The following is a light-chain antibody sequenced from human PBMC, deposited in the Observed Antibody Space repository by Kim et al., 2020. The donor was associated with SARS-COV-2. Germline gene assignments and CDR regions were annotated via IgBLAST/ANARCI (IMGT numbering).Light chain of an antibody. CDR1: LSLRHSNGFKN. CDR2: LGS. CDR3: MQALQTPIS. J-gene: IGKJ5*01. V-gene: IGKV2-28*01. Sequence: ASISCECSLSLRHSNGFKNVGWYLQKRGRTPQRLIYLGSHRASGVPDRVSGSGSGTEFRLRSSRVEALDVWVYYCMQALQTPISFAQGTRL.